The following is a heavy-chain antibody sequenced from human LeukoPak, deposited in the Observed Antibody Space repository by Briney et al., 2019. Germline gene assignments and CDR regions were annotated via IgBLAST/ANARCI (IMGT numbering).Heavy chain of an antibody. Sequence: GASVKVSCKASGYTFTGYYMHWVRQAPGQGLEWMGWINPNSGGTNYAQKFQGRVTMTRDTSISTAYMELSRLRSDDTAVYYCARIIPWTAPQIAAAGTEFDYWGQGTLVTVSS. D-gene: IGHD6-13*01. CDR1: GYTFTGYY. CDR2: INPNSGGT. CDR3: ARIIPWTAPQIAAAGTEFDY. J-gene: IGHJ4*02. V-gene: IGHV1-2*02.